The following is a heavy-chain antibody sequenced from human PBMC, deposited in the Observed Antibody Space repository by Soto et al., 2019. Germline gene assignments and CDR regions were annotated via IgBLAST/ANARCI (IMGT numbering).Heavy chain of an antibody. CDR1: GFTFSSYA. D-gene: IGHD2-21*02. CDR3: AYCPCGPSDF. CDR2: ISGSGGST. J-gene: IGHJ4*01. Sequence: GGSLSLSCAASGFTFSSYAMSWVRQAPGKGLEWVSAISGSGGSTYYADSVKGRFTISRDNSENTLYLYMNSLGAEDAAVYCCAYCPCGPSDFWGQGTLVTVSS. V-gene: IGHV3-23*01.